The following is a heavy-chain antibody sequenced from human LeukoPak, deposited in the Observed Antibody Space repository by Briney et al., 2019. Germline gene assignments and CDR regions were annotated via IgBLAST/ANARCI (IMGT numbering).Heavy chain of an antibody. J-gene: IGHJ6*02. CDR3: AKSPFSGSYYIFNYYGMDV. D-gene: IGHD1-26*01. CDR2: ISYDGSNK. Sequence: PGGSLRLSCAASGFTFSSYGMHWVRQAPGKGLEWVAVISYDGSNKYYADSVKGRFTISRDNSKNTLYLQMKSLRAEDTAVYYCAKSPFSGSYYIFNYYGMDVWGQGTTVIVSS. V-gene: IGHV3-30*18. CDR1: GFTFSSYG.